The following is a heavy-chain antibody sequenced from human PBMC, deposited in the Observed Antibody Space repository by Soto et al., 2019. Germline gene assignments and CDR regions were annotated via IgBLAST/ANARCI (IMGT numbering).Heavy chain of an antibody. D-gene: IGHD5-18*01. CDR3: ARDQPGYSYGYGLGY. Sequence: EVQLVESGGGLVKPGGSLRLSCAASGFTFSSYRMNWVRQAPGKGLEWVSSISSSSSYIYYADSVKGRFTISRDNAKNSLYLQINSLRAEETAVYYCARDQPGYSYGYGLGYWGQGTLVSVSS. CDR2: ISSSSSYI. CDR1: GFTFSSYR. V-gene: IGHV3-21*01. J-gene: IGHJ4*02.